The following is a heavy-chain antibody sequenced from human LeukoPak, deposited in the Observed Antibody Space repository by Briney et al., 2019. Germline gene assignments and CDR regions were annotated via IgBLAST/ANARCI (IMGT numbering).Heavy chain of an antibody. J-gene: IGHJ6*03. CDR2: IIPIFGTA. CDR3: ARESLPAAINYYYYMDV. Sequence: SVKVSCKASGGTFSSYAISWVRQAPGQGREWMGRIIPIFGTANYAQKFQGRVTITTDESTSTAYMELRTLRSEDTAVYYCARESLPAAINYYYYMDVWGKGTTVTVSS. V-gene: IGHV1-69*05. D-gene: IGHD2-2*01. CDR1: GGTFSSYA.